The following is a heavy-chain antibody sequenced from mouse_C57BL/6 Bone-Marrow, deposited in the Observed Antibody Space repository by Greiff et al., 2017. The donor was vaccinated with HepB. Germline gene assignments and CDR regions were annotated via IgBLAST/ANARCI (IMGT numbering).Heavy chain of an antibody. J-gene: IGHJ3*01. CDR3: ALHYYGSSYPFFAY. CDR2: IYPRSGNT. CDR1: GYTFTSYG. V-gene: IGHV1-81*01. Sequence: VQGVESGAELARPGASVKLSCKASGYTFTSYGISWVKQRTGQGLEWIGEIYPRSGNTYYNEKFKGKATLTADKSSSTAYMELRSLTSEDSAVYFCALHYYGSSYPFFAYWGQGTLVTVSA. D-gene: IGHD1-1*01.